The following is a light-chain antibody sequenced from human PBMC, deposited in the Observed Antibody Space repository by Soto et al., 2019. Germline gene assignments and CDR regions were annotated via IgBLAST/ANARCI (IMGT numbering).Light chain of an antibody. CDR2: AAF. CDR1: ADSNSR. CDR3: QQSDSFPIT. Sequence: DIQMTQSPSSVSASVGDRVTISCRASADSNSRLAWYQQKPGNAPKLLIYAAFILQSGVPSRFSGYGSGTDFTLSISSLQPEDFATYYCQQSDSFPITFGQGTRLEIK. V-gene: IGKV1-12*01. J-gene: IGKJ5*01.